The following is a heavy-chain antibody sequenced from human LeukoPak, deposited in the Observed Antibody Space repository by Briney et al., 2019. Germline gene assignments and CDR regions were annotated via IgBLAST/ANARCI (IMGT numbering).Heavy chain of an antibody. J-gene: IGHJ4*02. CDR1: GGTFSSYA. CDR3: AREPVPNGGNYYFDY. Sequence: ASVKVPCKASGGTFSSYAISWVRQAPGQGLEWMGGIIPIFGTANYAQKFQGRVTITADESTSTAYMELSSLRSEDTAVYYCAREPVPNGGNYYFDYWGQGTLVTVSS. CDR2: IIPIFGTA. D-gene: IGHD4-23*01. V-gene: IGHV1-69*13.